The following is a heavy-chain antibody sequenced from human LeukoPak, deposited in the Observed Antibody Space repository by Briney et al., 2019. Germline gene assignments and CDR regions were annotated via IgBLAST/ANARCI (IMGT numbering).Heavy chain of an antibody. CDR3: ARESGSYLWRSWLNP. J-gene: IGHJ5*02. Sequence: SETLSLTCTVSGGFINSYYWTWIRQPPGKGLEWIGNIYNSGNTNYNPSLKGRVTISVDTSKNQFSLKLNSVTAADTAVYYCARESGSYLWRSWLNPWGQGTLVTVSS. D-gene: IGHD3-16*01. V-gene: IGHV4-59*01. CDR2: IYNSGNT. CDR1: GGFINSYY.